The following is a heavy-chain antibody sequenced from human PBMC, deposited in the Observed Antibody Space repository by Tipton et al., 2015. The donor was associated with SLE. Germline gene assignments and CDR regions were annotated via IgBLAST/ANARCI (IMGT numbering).Heavy chain of an antibody. Sequence: TLSLTCHVAGGPIRNSPYYWAWIRQPRGKRLEWIGSVFDTGYTAYNPSLEGRMSISVDTSNNEFSLKLSSVTAADTAVYYCARSLELHTDAFDIWGQGTMVTVSS. CDR2: VFDTGYT. J-gene: IGHJ3*02. CDR3: ARSLELHTDAFDI. V-gene: IGHV4-39*07. CDR1: GGPIRNSPYY. D-gene: IGHD1-7*01.